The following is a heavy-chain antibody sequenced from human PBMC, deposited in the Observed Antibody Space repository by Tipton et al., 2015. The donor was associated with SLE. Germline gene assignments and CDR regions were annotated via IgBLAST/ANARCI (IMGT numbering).Heavy chain of an antibody. Sequence: SLRLSCAASGFTFSTFWMHWVRQAPGKGLEWVSSISSSSSYIYYADSVKGQFTISRDNAKNSLYLQMNSLRAEDTAVYYCARDSGSSGRYAEDYWGQGTLVATSS. CDR1: GFTFSTFW. CDR2: ISSSSSYI. D-gene: IGHD6-19*01. J-gene: IGHJ4*02. V-gene: IGHV3-21*01. CDR3: ARDSGSSGRYAEDY.